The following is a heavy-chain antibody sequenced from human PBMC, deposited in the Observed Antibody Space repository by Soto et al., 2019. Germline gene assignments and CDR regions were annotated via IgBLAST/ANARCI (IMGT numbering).Heavy chain of an antibody. D-gene: IGHD3-22*01. CDR1: GGTFSSYA. V-gene: IGHV1-69*13. J-gene: IGHJ3*02. Sequence: GASVKVSCKASGGTFSSYAISWVRQAPGQGLEWMGGIIPIFGTANYAQKFQGRVTITADESTSTAYMELSSLRSEDTAVYYCARDLAAPLANAGLKYCYDSSGYYLGAFDIWGQGTMVTVSS. CDR3: ARDLAAPLANAGLKYCYDSSGYYLGAFDI. CDR2: IIPIFGTA.